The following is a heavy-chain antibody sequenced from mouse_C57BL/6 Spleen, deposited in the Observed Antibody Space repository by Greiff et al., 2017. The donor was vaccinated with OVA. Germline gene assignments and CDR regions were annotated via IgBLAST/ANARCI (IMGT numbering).Heavy chain of an antibody. CDR3: ARDYDYDRGVYYFDY. J-gene: IGHJ2*01. D-gene: IGHD2-4*01. CDR1: GFTFSDYG. V-gene: IGHV5-17*01. CDR2: ISSGSSTI. Sequence: DVKLVESGGGLVKPGGSLKLSCAASGFTFSDYGMHWVRQAPEKGLEWVAYISSGSSTIYYADKVKGRFTISRDNAKNTLFLQMTSLRSEDTAMYYCARDYDYDRGVYYFDYWGQGTTLTVSS.